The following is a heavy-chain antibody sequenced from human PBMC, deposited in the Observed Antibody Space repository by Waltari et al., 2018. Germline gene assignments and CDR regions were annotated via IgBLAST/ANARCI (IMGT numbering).Heavy chain of an antibody. CDR2: INGDGSST. Sequence: EVQLVDSGGGLVQPGGSLRLSCAASGFSIRSHWMHWVRQAPGKGLVWVSRINGDGSSTRYADSVKGRFTISRDNAKNSLYLQMNSLRAEDTAVYYCARTNRASPFDIWGQGTMVTVSS. J-gene: IGHJ3*02. CDR1: GFSIRSHW. CDR3: ARTNRASPFDI. V-gene: IGHV3-74*01.